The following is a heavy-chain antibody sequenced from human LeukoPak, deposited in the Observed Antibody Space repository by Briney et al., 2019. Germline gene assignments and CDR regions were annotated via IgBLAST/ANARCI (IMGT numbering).Heavy chain of an antibody. Sequence: SETLSLTCAVYGGSFSGYYWSWIRQPPEKGLEWIGEINHSGSTNYNPSLKSRVTISVDTSKNQFSLKLSSVTAADTAVYYCASLLYSSSSWDRYYFDYWGQGTLVTVSS. CDR2: INHSGST. CDR3: ASLLYSSSSWDRYYFDY. D-gene: IGHD6-13*01. CDR1: GGSFSGYY. V-gene: IGHV4-34*01. J-gene: IGHJ4*02.